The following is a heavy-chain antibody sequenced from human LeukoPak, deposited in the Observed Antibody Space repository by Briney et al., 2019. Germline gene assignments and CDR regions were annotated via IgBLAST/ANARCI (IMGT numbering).Heavy chain of an antibody. V-gene: IGHV4-30-2*01. CDR3: ARVSKFGDFDY. Sequence: SQTLSLTCAVSGGSISSGGYSWRWIRQPPGKGLEWIGYIYHSGSTYYNPSLKSRVTISVDRSKNQFFLKLSSVTAADTAVYYCARVSKFGDFDYWGQGTLVTVSS. CDR1: GGSISSGGYS. J-gene: IGHJ4*02. CDR2: IYHSGST. D-gene: IGHD3-10*01.